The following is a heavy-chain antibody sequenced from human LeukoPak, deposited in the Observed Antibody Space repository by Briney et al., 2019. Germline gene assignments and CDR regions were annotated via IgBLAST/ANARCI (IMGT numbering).Heavy chain of an antibody. CDR2: IWYDGSNK. D-gene: IGHD3-22*01. CDR3: ARDRFTYYYDSSGYYYHYGMDV. CDR1: GFTFSSYG. V-gene: IGHV3-33*08. J-gene: IGHJ6*02. Sequence: GRSLRLSCAASGFTFSSYGMHWVRQAPGKGLEWVAVIWYDGSNKYYADSVKGRFTISRDNSKNTLYLQMNSLRAEDTAVYYCARDRFTYYYDSSGYYYHYGMDVWGQGTTVTASS.